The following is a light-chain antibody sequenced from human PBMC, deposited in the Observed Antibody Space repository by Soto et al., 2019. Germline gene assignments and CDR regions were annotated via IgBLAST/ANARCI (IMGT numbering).Light chain of an antibody. CDR2: DTS. V-gene: IGKV1-33*01. J-gene: IGKJ3*01. CDR3: QQYDNFPFT. CDR1: QDITNY. Sequence: DIQMTQSPSSLSASVGDRVTITCQASQDITNYLNWYQQKPGKAPKLLKYDTSNLEKGVPSRLSGSRSGTDFTFTISSFQPEYTAKYYYQQYDNFPFTIGPGTKVDIK.